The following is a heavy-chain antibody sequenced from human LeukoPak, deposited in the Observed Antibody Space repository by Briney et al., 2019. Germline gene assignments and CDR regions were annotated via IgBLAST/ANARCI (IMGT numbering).Heavy chain of an antibody. CDR1: GFTFSDYY. J-gene: IGHJ4*02. Sequence: GGSLRLSCAASGFTFSDYYMNWIRQAPGKGLEWISYINTGGTTIYYADSVKGRSTISRDDAKNSLYLQMNSLRVEDTALYYCARALTDYWGQGTLVTVSS. V-gene: IGHV3-11*01. CDR3: ARALTDY. CDR2: INTGGTTI.